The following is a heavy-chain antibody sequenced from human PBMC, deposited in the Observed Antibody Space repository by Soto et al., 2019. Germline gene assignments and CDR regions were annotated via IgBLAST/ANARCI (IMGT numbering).Heavy chain of an antibody. CDR3: ARSEAPALDY. V-gene: IGHV4-34*01. Sequence: SQTLSVRYAVDGGSCVDYYWSWVRQPPGKGLEWIGEAHHSGRTNYNPSLKSRVTISVDRSQNHFSLKLSSVTAADTAVYYCARSEAPALDYWGQGTLVTVSS. J-gene: IGHJ4*02. CDR2: AHHSGRT. CDR1: GGSCVDYY.